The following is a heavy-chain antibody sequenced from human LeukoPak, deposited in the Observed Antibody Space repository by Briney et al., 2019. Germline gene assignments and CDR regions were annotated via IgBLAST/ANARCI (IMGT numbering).Heavy chain of an antibody. J-gene: IGHJ4*02. Sequence: SETLSLTRTVSGGSISSYYWSWIRQPAGKGLKWIGRIYNSGITNYNPSLKSRVTMSMDTSMNQFSLKLRSVTAADTAVYYCARDHLYFPAYYFYYCGQGNLVTVSS. V-gene: IGHV4-4*07. CDR1: GGSISSYY. D-gene: IGHD2/OR15-2a*01. CDR2: IYNSGIT. CDR3: ARDHLYFPAYYFYY.